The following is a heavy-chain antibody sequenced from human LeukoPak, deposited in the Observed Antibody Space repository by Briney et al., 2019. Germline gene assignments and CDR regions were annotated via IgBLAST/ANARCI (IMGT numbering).Heavy chain of an antibody. D-gene: IGHD3-3*01. Sequence: GESLKISCKGSGYTFTSYWIGWVRQVPGKGLEWMGIIHPGDSDTTYSPSFQGQVTISADKPIGIAYLQWSSLKASDTAMYYCARLTYYARYYMDVWGKGTTVTVSS. CDR3: ARLTYYARYYMDV. CDR2: IHPGDSDT. CDR1: GYTFTSYW. V-gene: IGHV5-51*01. J-gene: IGHJ6*03.